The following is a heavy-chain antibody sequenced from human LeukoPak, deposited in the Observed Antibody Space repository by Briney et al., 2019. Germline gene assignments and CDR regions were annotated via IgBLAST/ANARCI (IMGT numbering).Heavy chain of an antibody. CDR2: IKSTLYGGTI. CDR3: ARDLSGSYSGVFDF. V-gene: IGHV3-49*03. CDR1: GSTFGDYA. D-gene: IGHD1-26*01. J-gene: IGHJ4*02. Sequence: PGGSLRLSCTASGSTFGDYALSWFHQVPGKGLEWVAFIKSTLYGGTIEYAASVKDRFIISRDDSKSIAYLQMNSLKTEDTGVFYCARDLSGSYSGVFDFWGQGTLVTVSS.